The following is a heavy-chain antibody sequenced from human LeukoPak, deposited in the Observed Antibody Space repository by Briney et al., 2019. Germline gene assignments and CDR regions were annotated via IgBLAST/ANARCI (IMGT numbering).Heavy chain of an antibody. V-gene: IGHV4-4*07. Sequence: SETLSLTCTVSGGSISSYYWSWIRQPAGKGLEWIGRIYTSGSTNYSPSLKSRVTISVDKSKNQFSLKLSSVTAADTAVYYCARDGNHYGSGSYYSFDCWGQGTLVTVSS. CDR3: ARDGNHYGSGSYYSFDC. J-gene: IGHJ4*02. CDR1: GGSISSYY. CDR2: IYTSGST. D-gene: IGHD3-10*01.